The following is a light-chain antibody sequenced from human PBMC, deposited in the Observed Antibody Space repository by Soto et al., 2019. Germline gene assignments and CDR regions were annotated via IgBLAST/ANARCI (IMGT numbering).Light chain of an antibody. V-gene: IGKV3-11*01. CDR2: DAS. CDR3: QQRSNWPKT. CDR1: QSVSSY. J-gene: IGKJ1*01. Sequence: ELVLTQSPATLSLSPGERATLSCRASQSVSSYLAWYQQQPGQAPRLLIYDASNRATGIPARFSGSGSGTDFTLTISNLEPEDFAVYYCQQRSNWPKTFGQGTKVEIK.